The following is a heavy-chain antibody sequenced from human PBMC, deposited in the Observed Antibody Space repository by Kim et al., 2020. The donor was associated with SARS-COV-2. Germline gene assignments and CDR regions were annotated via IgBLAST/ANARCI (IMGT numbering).Heavy chain of an antibody. V-gene: IGHV3-30*18. CDR2: ISYDGSNK. Sequence: GGSLRLSCAASGFTFSSYGMHWVRQAPGKGLEWVAVISYDGSNKYYADSVKGRFTISRDNSKNTLYLQMNSLRAEDTAVYYCAKDLGATGDDAFDIWGQG. D-gene: IGHD1-26*01. CDR1: GFTFSSYG. J-gene: IGHJ3*02. CDR3: AKDLGATGDDAFDI.